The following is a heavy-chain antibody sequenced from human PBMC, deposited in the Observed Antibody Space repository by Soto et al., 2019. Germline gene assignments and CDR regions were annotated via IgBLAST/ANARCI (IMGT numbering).Heavy chain of an antibody. Sequence: GGSLRLSCAASGFTFDDYAMHWVRQAPGKGLEWVSGISWNSGSIGYAESVKGRFTISRDNAKNSLYLQMNSLRAEDTALYYCAKDRGVVVVAAEFDYWGQGTLVTVSS. CDR2: ISWNSGSI. CDR1: GFTFDDYA. J-gene: IGHJ4*02. CDR3: AKDRGVVVVAAEFDY. D-gene: IGHD2-15*01. V-gene: IGHV3-9*01.